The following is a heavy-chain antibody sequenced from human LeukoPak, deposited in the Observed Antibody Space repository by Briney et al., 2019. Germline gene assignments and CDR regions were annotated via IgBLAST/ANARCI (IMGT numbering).Heavy chain of an antibody. CDR1: GYSISSGYY. D-gene: IGHD6-19*01. J-gene: IGHJ5*02. CDR2: IYHSGST. Sequence: SETLSLTCAVSGYSISSGYYWGWIRQPPGKGLEWIGSIYHSGSTYYNPSLKSRVTISVDTSKNQFSLKLSSVIAADTAVYYCERHGYSSAFDPWGQGTLVTVSS. CDR3: ERHGYSSAFDP. V-gene: IGHV4-38-2*01.